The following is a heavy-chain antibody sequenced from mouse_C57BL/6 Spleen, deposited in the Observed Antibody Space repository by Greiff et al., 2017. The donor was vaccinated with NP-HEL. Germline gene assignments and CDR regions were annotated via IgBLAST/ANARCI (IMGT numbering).Heavy chain of an antibody. CDR1: GYAFSSSW. CDR2: IYPGDGDT. J-gene: IGHJ4*01. D-gene: IGHD2-4*01. V-gene: IGHV1-82*01. Sequence: QVQLQQSGPELVKPGASVKISCKASGYAFSSSWMNWVKQRPGKGLEWIGRIYPGDGDTNYKGKFKGKATLTADKSSSTAYMQLSSLTSEDSAVYFCARRDYDDAMDYWGQGTSVTVSS. CDR3: ARRDYDDAMDY.